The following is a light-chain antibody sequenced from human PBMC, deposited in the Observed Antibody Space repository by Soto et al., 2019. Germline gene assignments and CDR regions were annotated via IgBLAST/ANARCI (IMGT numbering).Light chain of an antibody. CDR1: SSDVGGYNY. J-gene: IGLJ3*02. CDR3: SSYTSNSAVV. Sequence: QSALTQPASVSGSPGQSITISCTGTSSDVGGYNYVSWYQQYPGKAPGLMIYDVSNRPSGVSDRFSGSKSGNTASLTIAGLHAEDEADYYCSSYTSNSAVVFGGGTKVTVL. V-gene: IGLV2-14*01. CDR2: DVS.